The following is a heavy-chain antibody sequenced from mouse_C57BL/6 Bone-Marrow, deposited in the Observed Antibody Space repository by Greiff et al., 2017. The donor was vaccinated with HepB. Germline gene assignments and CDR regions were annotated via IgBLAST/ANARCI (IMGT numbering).Heavy chain of an antibody. J-gene: IGHJ1*03. V-gene: IGHV1-54*01. CDR3: ESRTMVTTRYFDD. CDR1: GYAFTNYF. CDR2: INPGSGGT. D-gene: IGHD2-2*01. Sequence: VQLQQSGAELVRPGTSVKVSCKASGYAFTNYFIDWVKQRPGQGLEWIGVINPGSGGTNYNEKFKGKATMTADKSSSTAYMQLSSLTSEDSAVYVCESRTMVTTRYFDDWGTGTTVTVSS.